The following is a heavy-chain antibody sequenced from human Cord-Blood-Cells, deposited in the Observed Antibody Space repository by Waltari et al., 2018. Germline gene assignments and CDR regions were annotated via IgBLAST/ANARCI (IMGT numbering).Heavy chain of an antibody. CDR3: TSRYYYGSGSYKYYFDY. CDR1: GLTFRGSA. D-gene: IGHD3-10*01. Sequence: EVQLVESGGGLVQPGGSLKLSCAASGLTFRGSAMHWVRQASGNGLEWVGRSRSKDNSCATAYAASVKGRFTISRDDSKNTAYLQMNSLKTEDTAVYYCTSRYYYGSGSYKYYFDYWGQGTLVTVSS. CDR2: SRSKDNSCAT. V-gene: IGHV3-73*01. J-gene: IGHJ4*02.